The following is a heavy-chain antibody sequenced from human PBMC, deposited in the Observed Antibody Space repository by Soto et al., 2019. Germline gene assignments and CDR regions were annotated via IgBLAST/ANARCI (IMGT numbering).Heavy chain of an antibody. V-gene: IGHV3-66*01. CDR3: AIATVTVDPFVHY. J-gene: IGHJ4*02. D-gene: IGHD3-10*02. CDR2: IYSGGST. CDR1: GFTVSSNY. Sequence: GGSLRLSCAASGFTVSSNYMSWVRQAPGKGLEWVSVIYSGGSTYYADSVKGRFTISRDNSKNTLYLQMNSLRAEDTAVYYCAIATVTVDPFVHYWGQGTLVTVSS.